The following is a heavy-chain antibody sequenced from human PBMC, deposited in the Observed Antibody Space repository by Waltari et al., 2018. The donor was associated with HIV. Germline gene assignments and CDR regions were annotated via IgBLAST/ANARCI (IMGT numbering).Heavy chain of an antibody. D-gene: IGHD3-16*02. CDR3: ARGGEGDSYTFDV. CDR2: VNGHKGNT. Sequence: QVQLVQSGTEVKKPGASVKVSCQTSGYSFANYGVSWVRQAPGQGLEWMGWVNGHKGNTNYTQKFQGRLTMTAVTSTRTAYMELRSLRSDDTAVYYCARGGEGDSYTFDVWGQGTLVIVSS. CDR1: GYSFANYG. J-gene: IGHJ4*02. V-gene: IGHV1-18*01.